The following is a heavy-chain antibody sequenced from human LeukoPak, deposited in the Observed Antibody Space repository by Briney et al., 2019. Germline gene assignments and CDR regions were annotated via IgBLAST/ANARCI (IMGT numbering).Heavy chain of an antibody. CDR2: IIPIFGTA. J-gene: IGHJ4*02. Sequence: GASVKVSCKASGYTFTSYGISWVRQAPGQGLEWMGGIIPIFGTANYAQKFQGRVTITADESTSTAYMELSSLRSEDTAVYYCARALTEYSIDYWGQGTLVTVSS. D-gene: IGHD6-6*01. CDR3: ARALTEYSIDY. V-gene: IGHV1-69*13. CDR1: GYTFTSYG.